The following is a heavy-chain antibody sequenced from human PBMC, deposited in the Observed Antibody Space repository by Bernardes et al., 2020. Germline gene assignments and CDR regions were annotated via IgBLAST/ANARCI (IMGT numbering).Heavy chain of an antibody. J-gene: IGHJ6*03. V-gene: IGHV3-23*01. D-gene: IGHD3-3*01. CDR2: ISSSGGST. CDR3: AKVPSPITIVGGYYMDV. Sequence: GGSLRLSCAASGFTFSSYAMTWVRQAPGKGLEWVSAISSSGGSTYYADSVKGRFTISRDNSKNTLYLQMHSLRAEDTAVYYCAKVPSPITIVGGYYMDVSGKATTFTVSS. CDR1: GFTFSSYA.